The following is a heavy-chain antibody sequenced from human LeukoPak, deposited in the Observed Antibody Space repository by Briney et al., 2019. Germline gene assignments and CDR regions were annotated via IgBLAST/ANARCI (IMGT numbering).Heavy chain of an antibody. CDR2: IDWDDDK. V-gene: IGHV2-70*04. Sequence: SGPTLVNPTQTLTLTCTFSGFSLSTSGMRVSWIRQPPGKALEWLARIDWDDDKFYSTSLKTRLTISKDTSKNQVVLTMTNMDPVDTATYYCARSDGLGYCSSTSCWDYMDVWGKGTTVTVSS. CDR1: GFSLSTSGMR. D-gene: IGHD2-2*01. J-gene: IGHJ6*03. CDR3: ARSDGLGYCSSTSCWDYMDV.